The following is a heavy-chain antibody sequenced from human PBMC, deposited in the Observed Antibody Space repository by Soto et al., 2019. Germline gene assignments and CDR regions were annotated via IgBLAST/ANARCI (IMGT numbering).Heavy chain of an antibody. CDR3: ARHSYYSTPLRFDP. CDR2: IHYSGST. Sequence: QAQLQESGPGLVQPSETLSLTCTVSGGSITGYYWSWIRQPPGKGPEWIGNIHYSGSTNYNPSLKSRVTISVDTSKNQFALRLSSVTAAETAVYYCARHSYYSTPLRFDPWGQGTLVTVSS. J-gene: IGHJ5*02. D-gene: IGHD4-4*01. V-gene: IGHV4-59*08. CDR1: GGSITGYY.